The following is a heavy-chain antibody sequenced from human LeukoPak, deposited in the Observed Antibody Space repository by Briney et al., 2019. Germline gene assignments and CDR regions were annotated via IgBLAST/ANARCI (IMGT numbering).Heavy chain of an antibody. J-gene: IGHJ5*02. CDR2: IYYRGST. CDR1: GVSISSYY. V-gene: IGHV4-59*01. Sequence: TSETLSLTCTVSGVSISSYYWSWIRQPPGKGLEWIGYIYYRGSTNYNPSLKSRVTISEGTSKNQFSLKLSSVIAADTAVYYCARDRYNYDSSGTRWFDPWGQGTLVTVSS. D-gene: IGHD3-22*01. CDR3: ARDRYNYDSSGTRWFDP.